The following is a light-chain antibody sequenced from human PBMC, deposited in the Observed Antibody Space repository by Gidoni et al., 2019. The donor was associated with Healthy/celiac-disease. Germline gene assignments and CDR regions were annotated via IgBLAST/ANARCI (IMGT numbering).Light chain of an antibody. CDR3: QQYGSSPWT. Sequence: EIELPQSPGTLSLSPGERATLSCRASQSVSTSYLAWYQQKPGPAPRLLFYGSSGRATGTPDRFSGSGCGTVFTLTISRLEPEVLAVYYWQQYGSSPWTFGQGTKVEIK. CDR2: GSS. J-gene: IGKJ1*01. V-gene: IGKV3-20*01. CDR1: QSVSTSY.